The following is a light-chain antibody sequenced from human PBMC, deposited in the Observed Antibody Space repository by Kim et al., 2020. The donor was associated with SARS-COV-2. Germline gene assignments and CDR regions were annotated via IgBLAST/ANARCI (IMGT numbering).Light chain of an antibody. J-gene: IGKJ5*01. CDR1: QSVSNN. V-gene: IGKV3-15*01. CDR2: GAS. Sequence: SVSPGERATLSCRASQSVSNNLAWYQQKPGQAPRLLIYGASTRATGIPARFSGSGSGTEFTLTISSLQSEDFAVYYCQHYNNWPSFGQGTRLEI. CDR3: QHYNNWPS.